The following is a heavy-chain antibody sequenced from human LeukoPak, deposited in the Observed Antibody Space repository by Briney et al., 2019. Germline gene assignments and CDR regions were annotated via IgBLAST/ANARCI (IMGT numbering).Heavy chain of an antibody. D-gene: IGHD2-2*01. CDR1: GFTFSSYA. Sequence: GGSLRLSCAASGFTFSSYAMSWVRQAPGKGLEWVSAISGSGGSTYYADPVKGRFTISRDNSKNTLYLQMNSLRAEDTAVYYCAKSLTVQSGRYQLLEGEDAFDIWGQGTMVTVSS. V-gene: IGHV3-23*01. J-gene: IGHJ3*02. CDR2: ISGSGGST. CDR3: AKSLTVQSGRYQLLEGEDAFDI.